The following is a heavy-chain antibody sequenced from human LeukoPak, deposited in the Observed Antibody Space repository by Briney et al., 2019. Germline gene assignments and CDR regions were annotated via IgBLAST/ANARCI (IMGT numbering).Heavy chain of an antibody. Sequence: GASVKVSCKASGYTFTSYDMNWVRQPTGQGLEWMGWMNPNSGNTGYAQKFQGRVTMTRNTSISTAYMELSSLRSEDTAVYYCARGAGYCSSTSCYTWFDPWGQGTLVTVSS. D-gene: IGHD2-2*02. J-gene: IGHJ5*02. CDR3: ARGAGYCSSTSCYTWFDP. CDR1: GYTFTSYD. CDR2: MNPNSGNT. V-gene: IGHV1-8*01.